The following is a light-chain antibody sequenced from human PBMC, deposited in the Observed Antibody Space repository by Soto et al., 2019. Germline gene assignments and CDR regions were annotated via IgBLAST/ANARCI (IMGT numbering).Light chain of an antibody. CDR2: GAS. J-gene: IGKJ5*01. CDR1: QSVSSSY. CDR3: QQYGSSPPIT. V-gene: IGKV3-20*01. Sequence: PGTLSLSPGERATLSCRASQSVSSSYLAWYQQKPGQAPRLLIYGASSRATGIPDRFSGSGSGTDFTLTISRLEPEDFAVYYCQQYGSSPPITFGQGTRLEIK.